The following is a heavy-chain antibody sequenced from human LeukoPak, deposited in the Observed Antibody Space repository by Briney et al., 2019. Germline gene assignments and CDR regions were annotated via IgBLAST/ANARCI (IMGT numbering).Heavy chain of an antibody. CDR1: GGSISSGGYY. V-gene: IGHV4-31*03. CDR3: GRRYGDYGIDY. D-gene: IGHD4-17*01. CDR2: IYYSGST. Sequence: SETLSLTCTVSGGSISSGGYYWSWIRQHPGKGLEWIGYIYYSGSTYYNPSLKSRVTISVDTSKNQFSLKLSSVTAADTAVYYCGRRYGDYGIDYWGQGTLVTVSS. J-gene: IGHJ4*02.